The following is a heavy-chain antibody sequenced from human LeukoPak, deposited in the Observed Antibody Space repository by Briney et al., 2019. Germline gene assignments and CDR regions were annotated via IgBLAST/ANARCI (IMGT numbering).Heavy chain of an antibody. CDR1: GGSISGYY. V-gene: IGHV4-4*07. J-gene: IGHJ4*02. Sequence: SETLSLTCTVSGGSISGYYWSWIRQPAGKGLEWIGRIHTSGNTNYNPSLKSRVTMSVDTSKNQFSLKLTSITAADTAVYYCARDGVSISHDYWGQGTLVTVSS. CDR2: IHTSGNT. CDR3: ARDGVSISHDY. D-gene: IGHD5/OR15-5a*01.